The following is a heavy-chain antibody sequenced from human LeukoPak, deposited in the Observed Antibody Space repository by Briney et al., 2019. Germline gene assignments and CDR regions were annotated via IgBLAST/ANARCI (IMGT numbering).Heavy chain of an antibody. Sequence: GASVKVSCKASGYTFTGYYMHWVRQAPGQGLEWMGWINPNSGGTNYAQKFQGWVTMTRDTSISTAYMELSRLRSDDTAVYYCARARLGYYYYYGMDVWGQGTKVTVSS. CDR2: INPNSGGT. CDR1: GYTFTGYY. J-gene: IGHJ6*02. CDR3: ARARLGYYYYYGMDV. V-gene: IGHV1-2*04.